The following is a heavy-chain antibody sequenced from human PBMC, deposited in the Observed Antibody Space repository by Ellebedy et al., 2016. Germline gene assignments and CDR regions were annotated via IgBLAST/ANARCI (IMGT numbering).Heavy chain of an antibody. CDR2: ISWNSGSI. D-gene: IGHD3-22*01. CDR1: GFTFDDYA. V-gene: IGHV3-9*01. CDR3: AKPVGVLSDSSGYYYRDY. J-gene: IGHJ4*02. Sequence: GGSLRLSXAASGFTFDDYAMHWVRQAPGKGLEWVSGISWNSGSIGYADSVKGRFTISRDNSKNTLYLQMNSLRAEDTAVYYCAKPVGVLSDSSGYYYRDYWGQGTLVTVSS.